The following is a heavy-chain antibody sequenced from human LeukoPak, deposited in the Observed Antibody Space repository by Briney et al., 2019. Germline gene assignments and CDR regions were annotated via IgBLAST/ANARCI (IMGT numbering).Heavy chain of an antibody. J-gene: IGHJ4*02. Sequence: PGRSLRLSCAASGFIFSSYAMHWVRQAPGKGLEWVSSISSSSSYIYYADSVKGRFTISRDNAKNSLYLQMNSLRAEDTAVYYCARDPAMVSLVGATAGAHFDYWGQGTLVTVSS. CDR3: ARDPAMVSLVGATAGAHFDY. CDR1: GFIFSSYA. CDR2: ISSSSSYI. V-gene: IGHV3-21*01. D-gene: IGHD1-26*01.